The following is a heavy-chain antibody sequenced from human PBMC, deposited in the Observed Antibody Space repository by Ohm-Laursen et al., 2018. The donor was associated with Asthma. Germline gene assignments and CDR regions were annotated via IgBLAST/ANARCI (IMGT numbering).Heavy chain of an antibody. CDR3: ARDRSRSGHYPRPHDY. CDR1: GFTFSSYG. Sequence: SLRLSCTASGFTFSSYGMHWVRQAPGKGLEWVAVIWYAGNNIFYEDSVEGRFTISRDNSKNTLYLQMNSLRVEDTAVYYCARDRSRSGHYPRPHDYWGQGTLITVSS. V-gene: IGHV3-33*01. D-gene: IGHD3-22*01. CDR2: IWYAGNNI. J-gene: IGHJ4*02.